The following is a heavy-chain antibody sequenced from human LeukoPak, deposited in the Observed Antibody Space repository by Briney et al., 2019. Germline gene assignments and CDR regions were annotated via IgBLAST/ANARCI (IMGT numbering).Heavy chain of an antibody. Sequence: GGSLRLSCAASGFTFSSYWMHWVRHAPGKGLLWVSRINTDGSSTTYADPVKGRFTISRDNAKNTLYLQMNSLRAEDTAVYYCARGGVYSTSAVDYWGQGTLVTVSS. D-gene: IGHD6-6*01. CDR1: GFTFSSYW. CDR3: ARGGVYSTSAVDY. V-gene: IGHV3-74*01. CDR2: INTDGSST. J-gene: IGHJ4*02.